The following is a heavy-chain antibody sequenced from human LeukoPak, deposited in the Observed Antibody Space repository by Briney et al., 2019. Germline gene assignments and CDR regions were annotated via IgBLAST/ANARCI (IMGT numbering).Heavy chain of an antibody. CDR2: ISSSSSYI. V-gene: IGHV3-21*01. Sequence: GVLRLSCAASGFTFSSYSMNWVRQAPGKGLEWVSSISSSSSYIYYADSVKGRFTISRDNAKNSLYLQMNSLRAEDTAVYYCARDPYGSGSYYMFWFDPWGQGTLVTVSS. CDR1: GFTFSSYS. J-gene: IGHJ5*02. D-gene: IGHD3-10*01. CDR3: ARDPYGSGSYYMFWFDP.